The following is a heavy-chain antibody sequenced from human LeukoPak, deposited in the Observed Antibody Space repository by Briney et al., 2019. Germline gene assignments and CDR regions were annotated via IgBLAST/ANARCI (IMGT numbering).Heavy chain of an antibody. CDR2: ISASGIST. CDR1: GFTFSSYG. D-gene: IGHD5-12*01. CDR3: AKDPAQWLRLRGFSYYYYYMDV. J-gene: IGHJ6*03. V-gene: IGHV3-23*01. Sequence: GGSLRLSCAASGFTFSSYGMSWVRQAPGKGLEWVSDISASGISTYYADSVKGRFTISRDNSKNTLYLQMNSLRAEDTAVYYCAKDPAQWLRLRGFSYYYYYMDVWGKGTTVTVSS.